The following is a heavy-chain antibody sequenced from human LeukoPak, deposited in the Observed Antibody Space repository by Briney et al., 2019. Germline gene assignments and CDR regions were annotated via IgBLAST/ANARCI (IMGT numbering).Heavy chain of an antibody. CDR2: INSEGTST. CDR1: GFTFRNYW. Sequence: PGGSLRLSCVVSGFTFRNYWMHWVRQAPGKGLVWVSRINSEGTSTTYAESVKGRFTISRDNSKNTLFLQMNSLRAEDTAVYYCAKDARRTSGWYFFDYWGQGTLVTVSS. V-gene: IGHV3-74*01. D-gene: IGHD6-19*01. J-gene: IGHJ4*02. CDR3: AKDARRTSGWYFFDY.